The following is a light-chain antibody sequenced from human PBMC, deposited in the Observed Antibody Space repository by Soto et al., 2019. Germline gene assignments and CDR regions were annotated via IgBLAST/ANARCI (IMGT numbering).Light chain of an antibody. CDR3: QQRSNWPALT. CDR1: QSVSSY. V-gene: IGKV3-11*01. J-gene: IGKJ4*01. CDR2: GAS. Sequence: EIVLTRSPATLSLPPGERATLSCRASQSVSSYLAWYQQKPGQAPRLLIYGASNRATGIPARFSGSGSGTDFTLTISSLEPEDFTVYYCQQRSNWPALTFGGGTKVDIK.